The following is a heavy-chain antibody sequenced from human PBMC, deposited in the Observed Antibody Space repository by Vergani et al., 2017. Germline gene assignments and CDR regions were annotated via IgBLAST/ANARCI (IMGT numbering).Heavy chain of an antibody. J-gene: IGHJ4*02. V-gene: IGHV1-2*02. CDR3: ASRYSSSPEDS. Sequence: QVQLVQSGTEVRKPGASVKISCKASGYSFTGYYVHWVRQAPGQGLEWMGWINPNSGGTNYAQKFQGRDTMTRDTSINTAYMEVTRLRHDDTAVFYCASRYSSSPEDSWGQGTLVTVSS. D-gene: IGHD6-13*01. CDR1: GYSFTGYY. CDR2: INPNSGGT.